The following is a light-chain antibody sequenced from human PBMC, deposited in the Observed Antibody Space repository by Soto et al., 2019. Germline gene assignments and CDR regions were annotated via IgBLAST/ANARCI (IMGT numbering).Light chain of an antibody. J-gene: IGKJ1*01. V-gene: IGKV3-20*01. CDR3: QQYVSLWT. CDR1: QNISNY. Sequence: VLAKTPATLSLSPGTRDTLSFRASQNISNYLIWYQQMPGQAPRLLIYSASSRASGIPDRFSGSGSGTDFTLTISRLEPEDFAVYYCQQYVSLWTFGQGTKV. CDR2: SAS.